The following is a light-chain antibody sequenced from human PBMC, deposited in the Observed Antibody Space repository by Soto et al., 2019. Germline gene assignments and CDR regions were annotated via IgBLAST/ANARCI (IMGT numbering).Light chain of an antibody. CDR3: QQYGDSPRT. CDR1: ESVSRSY. Sequence: EIVLTQSPGTLSLSPGERATLSCRASESVSRSYLGWYQQKPGQAPRLLIYGASSRATGIPDRFSGSGSGTDFTLTISSLEPEDFAIYYCQQYGDSPRTFGQGTKVEIQ. CDR2: GAS. V-gene: IGKV3-20*01. J-gene: IGKJ1*01.